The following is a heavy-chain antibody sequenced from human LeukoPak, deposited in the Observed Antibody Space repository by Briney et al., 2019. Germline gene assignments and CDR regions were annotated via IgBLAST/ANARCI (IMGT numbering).Heavy chain of an antibody. CDR3: ARRTKVVITYYYYYYMDV. CDR2: IYYSGST. D-gene: IGHD3-22*01. V-gene: IGHV4-39*07. CDR1: GGSISSSSYY. J-gene: IGHJ6*03. Sequence: SETLSLTCTVSGGSISSSSYYWGWIRQPPGKGLEWIGSIYYSGSTYYNPSLKSRVTISVDTSKNQFSLKLSSVTAADTAVYYCARRTKVVITYYYYYYMDVWGKGTTVTISS.